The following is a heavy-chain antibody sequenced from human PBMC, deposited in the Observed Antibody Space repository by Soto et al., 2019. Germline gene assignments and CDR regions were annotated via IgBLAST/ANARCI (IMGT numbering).Heavy chain of an antibody. CDR2: IYWDDDK. D-gene: IGHD2-15*01. CDR3: AHRRSYCSGGSCYSGFDY. V-gene: IGHV2-5*02. J-gene: IGHJ4*02. Sequence: QITLKESGPTLVKPTQTLTLTCTFSGFSLSTSGVGVGWIRQPPGKALEWLALIYWDDDKRYSPSLKSRLTIAKDTSKNQVVLTMSNRDAVDTATYYCAHRRSYCSGGSCYSGFDYWGQGTLVTVSS. CDR1: GFSLSTSGVG.